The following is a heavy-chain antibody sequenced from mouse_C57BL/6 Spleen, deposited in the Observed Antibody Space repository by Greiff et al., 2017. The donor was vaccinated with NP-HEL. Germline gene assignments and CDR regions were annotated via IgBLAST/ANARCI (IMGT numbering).Heavy chain of an antibody. J-gene: IGHJ2*01. V-gene: IGHV5-4*01. Sequence: DVMLVESGGGLVKPGGSLKLSCAASGFTFSSYAMSWVRQTPEKRLEWVATISDGGSYTYYPDNVKGRFTISRDNAKNNLYLQMSHLKSEDTAMYYCARDYGSSYRFFDYWGQGTTLTVSS. CDR1: GFTFSSYA. CDR2: ISDGGSYT. CDR3: ARDYGSSYRFFDY. D-gene: IGHD1-1*01.